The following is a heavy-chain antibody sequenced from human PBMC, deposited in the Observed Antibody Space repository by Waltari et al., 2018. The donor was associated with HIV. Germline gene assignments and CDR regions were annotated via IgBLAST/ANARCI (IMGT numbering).Heavy chain of an antibody. CDR3: ARGFLWFGEGYFDS. J-gene: IGHJ4*02. Sequence: EVQLMESGGGWIQTGGSLRLSCAAWGVTVRSNYMSWVRQAPGKGVEGVAVSYSGGSTYYAESVQGRFTISRDNSKNTLYLQMNSLRAEDTAVYYCARGFLWFGEGYFDSWGQGTLVTVSS. CDR2: SYSGGST. CDR1: GVTVRSNY. V-gene: IGHV3-53*01. D-gene: IGHD3-10*01.